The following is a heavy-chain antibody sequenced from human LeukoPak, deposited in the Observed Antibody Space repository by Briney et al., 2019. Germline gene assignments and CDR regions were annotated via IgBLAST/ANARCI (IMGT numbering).Heavy chain of an antibody. CDR3: ARGRVSSSWYSAFGY. CDR2: IYTSGST. J-gene: IGHJ4*02. Sequence: SETLSLTRTVSGGSISSYYWSWIRQPAGKGLEWIGRIYTSGSTNYNPSLKSRVTMSVDTSKNQFSLKLSSVTAADTAVYYCARGRVSSSWYSAFGYWGQGTLVTVSS. CDR1: GGSISSYY. V-gene: IGHV4-4*07. D-gene: IGHD6-13*01.